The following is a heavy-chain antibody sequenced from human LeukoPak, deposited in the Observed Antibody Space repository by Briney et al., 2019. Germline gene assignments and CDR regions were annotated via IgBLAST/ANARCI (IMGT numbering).Heavy chain of an antibody. CDR2: ITGSGDGT. D-gene: IGHD3-10*01. V-gene: IGHV3-23*01. CDR3: VKGFVHPTYYFDY. Sequence: PGGSLRLSCAASGFTFSNYAMMWVRQAPGKRLEWISSITGSGDGTYYAGSVRGRFTISRDNSENTLFLQVNSLRAEDTAVYFCVKGFVHPTYYFDYWGQGTLVTVSS. CDR1: GFTFSNYA. J-gene: IGHJ4*02.